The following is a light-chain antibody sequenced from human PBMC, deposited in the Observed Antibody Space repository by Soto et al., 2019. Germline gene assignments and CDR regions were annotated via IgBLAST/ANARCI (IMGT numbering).Light chain of an antibody. Sequence: EIVMTQSPATLSVSPGERATLSCRASQSVSSNLAWYQQKPGQAPRLLIYGASTRATGIPAGFSGSGSGTEFTLTISSLQSEDFAVYYCQQYNNWPPWTVGQGTKVDIK. CDR3: QQYNNWPPWT. V-gene: IGKV3-15*01. J-gene: IGKJ1*01. CDR1: QSVSSN. CDR2: GAS.